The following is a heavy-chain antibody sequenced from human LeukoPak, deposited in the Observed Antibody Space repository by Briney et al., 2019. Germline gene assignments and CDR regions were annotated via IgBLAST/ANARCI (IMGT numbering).Heavy chain of an antibody. Sequence: ASVKVSCKASGYTFTSCDINWVREATGQGLGWMGWMNPNSGNTGYGQSFQGRITMTRDISIGTAYMELSNLTSEDTAIYYCTRGSSGRRDNWGQGTLVTVSA. CDR3: TRGSSGRRDN. V-gene: IGHV1-8*01. CDR1: GYTFTSCD. D-gene: IGHD6-19*01. CDR2: MNPNSGNT. J-gene: IGHJ4*02.